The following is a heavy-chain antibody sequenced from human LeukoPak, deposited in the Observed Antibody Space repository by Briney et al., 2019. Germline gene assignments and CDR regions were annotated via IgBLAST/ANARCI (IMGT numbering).Heavy chain of an antibody. J-gene: IGHJ4*02. D-gene: IGHD3-10*01. CDR3: AREWAGYGSGSYYYY. CDR1: GYTFTSYA. CDR2: ISAGNGNT. Sequence: VASVKVSCKASGYTFTSYAIHWVRQAPGQRLEWMGWISAGNGNTKYSQNFQGRVTFISNTSATTAFMELSSLRSEDAAVYYCAREWAGYGSGSYYYYWGQGTLVTVSS. V-gene: IGHV1-3*01.